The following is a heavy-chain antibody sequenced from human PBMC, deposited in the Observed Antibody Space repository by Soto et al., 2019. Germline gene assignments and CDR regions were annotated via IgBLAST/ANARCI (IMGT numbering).Heavy chain of an antibody. CDR1: GFAFSDFE. V-gene: IGHV3-30-3*01. CDR3: ARRPGTAPRFNI. CDR2: ISYDGSNQ. J-gene: IGHJ4*02. D-gene: IGHD1-7*01. Sequence: QVPLVESGGGVVQPGRSLRLSCSASGFAFSDFEMYWIRQAPGKGLDWVSFISYDGSNQYYARSVKGRFTISRDHSKNTLFLLMPRLTPEDWRVYFRARRPGTAPRFNIWGQGTVVSVSS.